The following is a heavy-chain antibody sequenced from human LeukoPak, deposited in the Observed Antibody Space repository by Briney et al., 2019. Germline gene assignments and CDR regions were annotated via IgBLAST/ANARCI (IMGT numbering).Heavy chain of an antibody. D-gene: IGHD1-26*01. J-gene: IGHJ1*01. CDR1: GFTFTTYS. CDR3: VREVGAPGSFQH. V-gene: IGHV3-74*03. CDR2: INGDGRII. Sequence: GGSLRLSCAASGFTFTTYSMTWVRQAPGKGPEWVSRINGDGRIIEHAESVKGRFTISRNNADNTLHLQMNSLRAEDTAVYHCVREVGAPGSFQHWGQGAPVTVSS.